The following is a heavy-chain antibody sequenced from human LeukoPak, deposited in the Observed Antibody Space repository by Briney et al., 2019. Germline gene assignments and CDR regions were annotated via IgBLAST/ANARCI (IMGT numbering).Heavy chain of an antibody. V-gene: IGHV3-21*01. CDR3: AKDPGYCSSTSCYVYYYYMDA. CDR2: ISSSSSYI. D-gene: IGHD2-2*01. CDR1: GFTFSSYS. Sequence: PGGSLRLSCAASGFTFSSYSMNWVRQAPGKGLEWVSSISSSSSYIYYADSVKGRFTISRDNSKNTLYLQMNSLRAEDTAVYYCAKDPGYCSSTSCYVYYYYMDAWGKGTTVTISS. J-gene: IGHJ6*03.